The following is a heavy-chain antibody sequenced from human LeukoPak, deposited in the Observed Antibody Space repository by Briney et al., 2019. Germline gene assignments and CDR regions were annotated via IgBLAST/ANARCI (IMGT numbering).Heavy chain of an antibody. CDR2: ISGSGGST. CDR3: AKAPIWGYDHIDY. D-gene: IGHD5-12*01. J-gene: IGHJ4*02. CDR1: GFTFSSYA. V-gene: IGHV3-23*01. Sequence: GGSLRLSCAASGFTFSSYAMSWVRQAPGKGLEWVSAISGSGGSTYYADSVKGRFTISRDNSKNTLYLQMNSLRAEDTAVYCCAKAPIWGYDHIDYWGQGTLVTVSS.